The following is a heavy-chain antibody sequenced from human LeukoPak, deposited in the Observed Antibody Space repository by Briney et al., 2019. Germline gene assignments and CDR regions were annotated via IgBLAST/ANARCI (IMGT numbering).Heavy chain of an antibody. CDR3: ASTRSRPPGDWFDP. J-gene: IGHJ5*02. V-gene: IGHV1-2*02. D-gene: IGHD6-6*01. CDR1: GYTFTGYY. CDR2: INPNSGGT. Sequence: ASVKVSCKASGYTFTGYYIHWVRQAPGQGLEWMGWINPNSGGTNYAQKFQGRVTVTRDTSISTAYMELSRLRSDDTAVYYCASTRSRPPGDWFDPWGQGTLVTVSS.